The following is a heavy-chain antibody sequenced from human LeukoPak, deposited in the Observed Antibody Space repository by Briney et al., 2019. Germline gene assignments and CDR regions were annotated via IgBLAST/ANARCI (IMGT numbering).Heavy chain of an antibody. CDR1: GFSFSNYA. V-gene: IGHV3-23*01. J-gene: IGHJ4*02. D-gene: IGHD2-21*01. CDR2: ISGSGGNT. CDR3: AKDFRIGYSAHFDY. Sequence: GGSLRLSCAASGFSFSNYAMSWVRQAPGKGLEWVSAISGSGGNTYNADSVKGRFTISRDNSKNTLYLQMNSLRAEDTAVYYCAKDFRIGYSAHFDYWGQGALVTVSS.